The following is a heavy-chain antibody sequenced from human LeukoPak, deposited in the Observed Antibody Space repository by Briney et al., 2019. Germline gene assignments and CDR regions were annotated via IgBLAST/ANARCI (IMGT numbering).Heavy chain of an antibody. CDR3: AKVAKYYYGPETYYFFEQ. D-gene: IGHD3-10*01. J-gene: IGHJ4*02. CDR1: GFTFDDYA. Sequence: GGSLRLSCAASGFTFDDYAMHWVRQAPGKGLEWASLISWDGGSTYYADSVKGRFTISRDYAKNSLYLQMNSLRVEDTAVYYCAKVAKYYYGPETYYFFEQWGQGTPVTASS. CDR2: ISWDGGST. V-gene: IGHV3-43D*03.